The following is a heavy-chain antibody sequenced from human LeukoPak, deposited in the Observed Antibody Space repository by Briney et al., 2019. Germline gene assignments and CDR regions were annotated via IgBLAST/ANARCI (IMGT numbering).Heavy chain of an antibody. CDR2: IIPIFGTA. J-gene: IGHJ4*02. D-gene: IGHD2-15*01. Sequence: EASVKVSCKASGGTFSSYAISWVRQAPGQGLEWMGGIIPIFGTANHAQKFQGRVTITADESTSTAYMELSSLRSEDTAVYYCARAACSGGSCYPDYWGQGTLVTVSS. CDR1: GGTFSSYA. CDR3: ARAACSGGSCYPDY. V-gene: IGHV1-69*13.